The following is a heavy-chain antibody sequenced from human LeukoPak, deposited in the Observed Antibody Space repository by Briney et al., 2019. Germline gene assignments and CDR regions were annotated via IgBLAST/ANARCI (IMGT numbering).Heavy chain of an antibody. Sequence: LSQTLSLTCAISGDSVSNKNTAWNWIRQSPSRGLEWLGRTYYRSKWYNDYAVSVKSRITINPDTSKNQFSLHLNSVTPEDTAVYYCAGYSYGVRPSWGQGTLVTVSS. CDR3: AGYSYGVRPS. J-gene: IGHJ5*02. CDR1: GDSVSNKNTA. D-gene: IGHD5-18*01. CDR2: TYYRSKWYN. V-gene: IGHV6-1*01.